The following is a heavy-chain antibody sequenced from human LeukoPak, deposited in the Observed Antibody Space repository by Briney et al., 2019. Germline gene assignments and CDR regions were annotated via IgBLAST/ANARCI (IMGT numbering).Heavy chain of an antibody. CDR3: AREVTTDALDI. V-gene: IGHV3-7*01. J-gene: IGHJ3*02. Sequence: TGGSLRLSCAASGFTFSTYGMNWVRRAPGKGLEWVANIKQDGSEKYYVDSVKGRFTISRDNAKNTLYLQMNSLRAEDTAVYYCAREVTTDALDIWGQGTMVTVSS. CDR2: IKQDGSEK. D-gene: IGHD4-17*01. CDR1: GFTFSTYG.